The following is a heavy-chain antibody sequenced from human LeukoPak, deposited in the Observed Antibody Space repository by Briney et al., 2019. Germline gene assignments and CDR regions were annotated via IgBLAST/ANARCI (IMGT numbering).Heavy chain of an antibody. V-gene: IGHV3-15*01. D-gene: IGHD1-7*01. CDR2: IKSKADGGTT. CDR3: TTNYTDNYYYMDV. Sequence: GGSLRLSCAASGFTSSNAWMSWVRQAPGKGLEWVGHIKSKADGGTTDYAAPVKGRFTISRDDSKNMLFLQMNSLKTEDTALYYCTTNYTDNYYYMDVWGIGTTVTVSS. J-gene: IGHJ6*03. CDR1: GFTSSNAW.